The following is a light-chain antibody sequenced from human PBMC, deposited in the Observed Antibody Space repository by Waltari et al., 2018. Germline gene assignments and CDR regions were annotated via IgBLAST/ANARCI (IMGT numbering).Light chain of an antibody. CDR1: WSNIGAGYD. Sequence: QSVLTQPPSVSGAPGQRVTISCTGSWSNIGAGYDVHWYQQLPGKAPTLLVYGGNPRPPGVPDRFFGSKSGTSASLAIPGLQPEDEADYYCQSYDTKVGVVFGGGSKLTVL. CDR2: GGN. CDR3: QSYDTKVGVV. V-gene: IGLV1-40*01. J-gene: IGLJ2*01.